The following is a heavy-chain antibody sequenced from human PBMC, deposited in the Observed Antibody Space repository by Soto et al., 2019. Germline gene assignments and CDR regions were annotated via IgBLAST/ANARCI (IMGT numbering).Heavy chain of an antibody. J-gene: IGHJ4*02. CDR1: GFTFSSHG. V-gene: IGHV3-30*18. CDR3: AKWLYYYDSSGYQD. D-gene: IGHD3-22*01. CDR2: ISSDGSSK. Sequence: GGSLRLSCAASGFTFSSHGIHWVRQAPGKGLEWVALISSDGSSKFYADSVKGRFTISRDNSKNTLYLQMNSLRTEDSAVYYCAKWLYYYDSSGYQDWGQGTLVTVSS.